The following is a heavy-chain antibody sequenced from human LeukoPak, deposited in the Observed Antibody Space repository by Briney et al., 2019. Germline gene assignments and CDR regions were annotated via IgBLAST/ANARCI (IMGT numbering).Heavy chain of an antibody. D-gene: IGHD3-3*01. CDR1: GYTFTGYY. Sequence: GASVKVSCKASGYTFTGYYMHWVRQAPGQGVEWMGWINPDSGGTNYAQKFQGRVTMTRDTSISTAYMELSRLRSDDTAVYFCAREIFDSTSGVSQGFDYWGQGTLVTVSS. CDR3: AREIFDSTSGVSQGFDY. J-gene: IGHJ4*02. CDR2: INPDSGGT. V-gene: IGHV1-2*02.